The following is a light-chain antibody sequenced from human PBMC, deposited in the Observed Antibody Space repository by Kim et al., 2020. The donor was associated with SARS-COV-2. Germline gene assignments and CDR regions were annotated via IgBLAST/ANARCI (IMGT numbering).Light chain of an antibody. V-gene: IGLV4-69*01. J-gene: IGLJ3*02. CDR3: QTWGTDTWV. CDR1: RGHSSYA. CDR2: VNSDGSH. Sequence: QPVLTQSPSASASLGASVKLTCTLSRGHSSYAIAWHQQPSEKGPRYLMKVNSDGSHFKWDGILDRSSGSSSGAESYLTIASLQSVDEAEYYCQTWGTDTWVVGGGTQLPVL.